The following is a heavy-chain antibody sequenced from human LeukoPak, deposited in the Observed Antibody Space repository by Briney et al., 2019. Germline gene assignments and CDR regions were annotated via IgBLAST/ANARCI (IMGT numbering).Heavy chain of an antibody. V-gene: IGHV4-59*08. J-gene: IGHJ5*02. CDR2: VYDTGAT. D-gene: IGHD1/OR15-1a*01. CDR1: GGSISGYY. CDR3: ARLPLIATTRGGFDP. Sequence: PSETLSLTCTVSGGSISGYYWSWIRQPPGKRLEWIGYVYDTGATNYNPSLKSRFTISIDTSKNQFSLYLSSVTAAETAVYYCARLPLIATTRGGFDPWGQGTLVTVSS.